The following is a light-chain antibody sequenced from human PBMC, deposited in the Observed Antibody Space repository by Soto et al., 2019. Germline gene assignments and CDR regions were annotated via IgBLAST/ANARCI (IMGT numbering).Light chain of an antibody. CDR2: WAS. CDR1: QSVLYSSNNKNY. V-gene: IGKV4-1*01. CDR3: QKYYGAPRT. Sequence: DIVMTQSPDSLAVSLGERATINCKSSQSVLYSSNNKNYLAWYQQKPGQPPKLLIYWASTRESGVPDRFSGSGSETDFTLTISSLQAEDVAAYYCQKYYGAPRTFGQGTKVEIK. J-gene: IGKJ1*01.